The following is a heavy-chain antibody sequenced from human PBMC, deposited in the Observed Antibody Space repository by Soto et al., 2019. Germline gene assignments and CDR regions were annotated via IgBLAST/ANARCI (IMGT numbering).Heavy chain of an antibody. V-gene: IGHV3-30*18. J-gene: IGHJ6*02. CDR3: AKDGSRQLDYYYGMDV. CDR1: GFTFSSYG. CDR2: ISYDGSNK. Sequence: GGSLRLSCAASGFTFSSYGMHWVRQAPGKGLEWVAVISYDGSNKYYADSVKGRFTISRDNSKNTLYLQMNSLRAEDTAVYYCAKDGSRQLDYYYGMDVWGQGTTVTVSS. D-gene: IGHD6-13*01.